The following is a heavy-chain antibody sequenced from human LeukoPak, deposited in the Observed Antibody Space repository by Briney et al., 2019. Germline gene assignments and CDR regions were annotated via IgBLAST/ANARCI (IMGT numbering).Heavy chain of an antibody. V-gene: IGHV1-2*02. J-gene: IGHJ6*03. CDR1: GYTFTGYY. D-gene: IGHD5-18*01. CDR2: INPNGGDT. CDR3: ARDGSNSVGGYSYGPYYMDV. Sequence: GASVKVSCKASGYTFTGYYMHWVRQAPGQGLQWMGWINPNGGDTNYAQKFQGRVTMTRDTSISTAYMELSRLRSDDTAVYYCARDGSNSVGGYSYGPYYMDVWGKGTTVTVSS.